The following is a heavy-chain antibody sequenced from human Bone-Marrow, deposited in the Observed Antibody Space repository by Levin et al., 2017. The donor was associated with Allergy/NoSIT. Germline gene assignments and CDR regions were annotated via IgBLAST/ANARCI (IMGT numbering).Heavy chain of an antibody. CDR3: VREVEVQTSMFYYYTYYMDV. CDR2: ARNKANSYTT. J-gene: IGHJ6*03. V-gene: IGHV3-72*01. CDR1: GFPFSDPY. Sequence: GGSLRLSCVASGFPFSDPYMDWVRQAPGKGLEWVGRARNKANSYTTEYAASVEGRFTISRDDSKNSLYLQMDSLRTEDTAVYYCVREVEVQTSMFYYYTYYMDVWGKGTTVTVSS. D-gene: IGHD3-10*02.